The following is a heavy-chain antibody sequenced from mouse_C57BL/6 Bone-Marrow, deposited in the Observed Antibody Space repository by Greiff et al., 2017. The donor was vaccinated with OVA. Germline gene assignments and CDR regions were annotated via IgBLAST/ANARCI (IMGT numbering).Heavy chain of an antibody. V-gene: IGHV1-81*01. CDR1: GYTFTSYG. D-gene: IGHD1-1*01. Sequence: QVQLQQSGAELARPGASVKLSCKASGYTFTSYGISWVKQRTGQGLEWIGEIYPRSGSTNYNEKFKSKATLTVDTSSSTAYMQLSSLTSEDSAVYYCARETITTVVDYWGQGTTLTVSS. CDR3: ARETITTVVDY. J-gene: IGHJ2*01. CDR2: IYPRSGST.